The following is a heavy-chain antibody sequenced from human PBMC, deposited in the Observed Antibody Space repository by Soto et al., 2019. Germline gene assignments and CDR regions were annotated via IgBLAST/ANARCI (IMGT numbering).Heavy chain of an antibody. CDR3: ARDRDVVVPAAMMNYYYYYGMDV. V-gene: IGHV4-61*01. CDR1: GGSVSSGSYY. Sequence: PSETLSLTCTVSGGSVSSGSYYWSWIRQPPGKGLEWIGYIYYSGSTNYNPSLKSRVTISVDTSKNQFSLKLSSVTAADTAVYYCARDRDVVVPAAMMNYYYYYGMDVWGQGTTVTVSS. J-gene: IGHJ6*02. D-gene: IGHD2-2*01. CDR2: IYYSGST.